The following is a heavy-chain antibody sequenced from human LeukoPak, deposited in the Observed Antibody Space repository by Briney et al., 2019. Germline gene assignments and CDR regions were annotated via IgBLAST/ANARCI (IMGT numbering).Heavy chain of an antibody. V-gene: IGHV3-21*01. J-gene: IGHJ4*02. CDR3: ARDPPLGSCSTISCPHLDY. Sequence: GGSLRLSCAASGFTFSRYSMNWVRQAPGKGLEWVSSISSSSSFIYYADSVKGRFTISRDNAKNPLYLQMNSLRAEDTAVYYCARDPPLGSCSTISCPHLDYWGQGTLVTVSS. D-gene: IGHD2-2*01. CDR1: GFTFSRYS. CDR2: ISSSSSFI.